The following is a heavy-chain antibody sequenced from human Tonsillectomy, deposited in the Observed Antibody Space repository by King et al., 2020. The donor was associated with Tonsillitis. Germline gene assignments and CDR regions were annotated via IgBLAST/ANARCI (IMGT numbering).Heavy chain of an antibody. J-gene: IGHJ4*02. V-gene: IGHV3-9*01. D-gene: IGHD3-9*01. CDR2: ISWNSGNI. CDR1: GFTFDDYA. CDR3: TKAYYFDILTGRLDY. Sequence: VQLVESGGGLVEPGRSLRLSCAASGFTFDDYAMHWVRQVPGKGLEWVSGISWNSGNIDYADSVKGRFTISRDNTKNSLYLQMNSLRPEDTALYYCTKAYYFDILTGRLDYWGQGTLVTVSS.